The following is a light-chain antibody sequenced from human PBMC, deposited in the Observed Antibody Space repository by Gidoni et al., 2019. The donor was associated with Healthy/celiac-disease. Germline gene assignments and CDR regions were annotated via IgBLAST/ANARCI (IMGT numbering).Light chain of an antibody. CDR3: SSYTSSSTVV. Sequence: QSALTQPASVSVSPGQSITIPCPGTSSDVGGYNYVSWYQQHTGQAPKLMIHHVSTRPSGVSNRFSGSKSGNTAALTISGLQAEDEADYYCSSYTSSSTVVFGGGTKLTVL. V-gene: IGLV2-14*01. J-gene: IGLJ2*01. CDR1: SSDVGGYNY. CDR2: HVS.